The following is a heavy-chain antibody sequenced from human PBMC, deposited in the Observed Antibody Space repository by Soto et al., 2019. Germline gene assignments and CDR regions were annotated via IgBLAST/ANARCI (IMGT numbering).Heavy chain of an antibody. CDR3: AKGDNLGPKSGYAFDP. V-gene: IGHV6-1*01. J-gene: IGHJ5*02. D-gene: IGHD5-12*01. CDR1: GDSVSSNTAS. Sequence: SQTLSLTCAISGDSVSSNTASWNWIRQSPSRGLEWLGRTYFRSKWYNDYAVSVKSRIIINPDTSNNQFSLQLNSVTPEDTAVYFCAKGDNLGPKSGYAFDPWGQGIMVTVSS. CDR2: TYFRSKWYN.